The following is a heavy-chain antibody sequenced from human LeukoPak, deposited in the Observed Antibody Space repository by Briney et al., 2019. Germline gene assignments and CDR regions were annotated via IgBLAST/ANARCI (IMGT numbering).Heavy chain of an antibody. CDR2: TIGRGGST. CDR1: GFTFSSYA. CDR3: AKGIKYFQQ. J-gene: IGHJ1*01. V-gene: IGHV3-23*01. Sequence: GGSLRLSRAASGFTFSSYAMSWVRQAPGKGLEWVSATIGRGGSTYYVDSVKGRFTISRDDSKNTLALQMNSLRAGDVSMYYCAKGIKYFQQGGGGTLVTVSS. D-gene: IGHD3-10*01.